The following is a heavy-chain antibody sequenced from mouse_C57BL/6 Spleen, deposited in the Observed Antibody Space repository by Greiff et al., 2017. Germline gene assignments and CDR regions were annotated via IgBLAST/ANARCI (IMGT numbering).Heavy chain of an antibody. CDR3: ARWAYYDYDDYAMDY. J-gene: IGHJ4*01. Sequence: QVQLQQPGAELVKPGASVKMSCKASGYTFTSYWINWVKQRPGQGREWIGRIDPNSGGTKYNEKFKSKATLTVDKPSSTAYRQLSSLTSEDSAVYYCARWAYYDYDDYAMDYWGQGTSVTVSS. CDR2: IDPNSGGT. D-gene: IGHD2-4*01. CDR1: GYTFTSYW. V-gene: IGHV1-72*01.